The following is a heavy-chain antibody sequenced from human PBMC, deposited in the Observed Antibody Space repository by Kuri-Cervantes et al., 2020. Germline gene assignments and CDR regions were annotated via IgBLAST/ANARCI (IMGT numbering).Heavy chain of an antibody. CDR2: IRYDGSEE. CDR3: AKDTSRSGWYRGAFDV. J-gene: IGHJ3*01. CDR1: GFTFSSYG. Sequence: GESLKISCAVSGFTFSSYGMHWVRQAPGKGLEWVAYIRYDGSEEYYAESVKGRFTISRDNSKNTLYLQMNNLRVEDTAIYYCAKDTSRSGWYRGAFDVWGQGTVVTVSS. D-gene: IGHD6-19*01. V-gene: IGHV3-30*02.